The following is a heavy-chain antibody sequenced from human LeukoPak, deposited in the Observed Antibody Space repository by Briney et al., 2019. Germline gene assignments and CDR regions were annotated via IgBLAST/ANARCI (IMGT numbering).Heavy chain of an antibody. J-gene: IGHJ4*02. CDR3: AKEGRFLEWHFFDY. CDR2: IYYSGST. V-gene: IGHV4-39*07. CDR1: GGSISSSSYY. Sequence: SETLSLTCTVSGGSISSSSYYWGWIRQPPGKGLEWIGSIYYSGSTYYNPSLKSRVTISVDTSKNQFSLKLSSVTAADTAVYYCAKEGRFLEWHFFDYWGQGTPVTVSS. D-gene: IGHD3-3*01.